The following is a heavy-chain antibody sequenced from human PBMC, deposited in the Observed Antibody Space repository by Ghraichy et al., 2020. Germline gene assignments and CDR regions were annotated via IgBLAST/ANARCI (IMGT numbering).Heavy chain of an antibody. V-gene: IGHV3-30*18. D-gene: IGHD2-21*02. J-gene: IGHJ1*01. CDR2: ISYDGSNK. Sequence: GGSLRLSCAASGFTFSSYGMHWVRQAPGKGLEWVAVISYDGSNKYYADSVKGRFTISRDNSKNTLYLQMNSLRAEDTAVYYCANLIVVVTAIGGGGDFQHWGQGTLVTVSS. CDR1: GFTFSSYG. CDR3: ANLIVVVTAIGGGGDFQH.